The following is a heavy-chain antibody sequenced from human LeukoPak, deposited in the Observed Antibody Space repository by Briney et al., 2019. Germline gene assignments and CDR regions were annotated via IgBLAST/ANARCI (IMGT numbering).Heavy chain of an antibody. CDR3: ARGIAAAEPDDY. CDR2: IYTSGST. D-gene: IGHD6-13*01. Sequence: SETLSLTCTVSDGSISSYYWSWIRQPAGRGLEWIGRIYTSGSTNYNPSLKSRVTMSVDTSKNQFSLKLSSVTAADTAVYYCARGIAAAEPDDYWGQGTLVTVSS. V-gene: IGHV4-4*07. CDR1: DGSISSYY. J-gene: IGHJ4*02.